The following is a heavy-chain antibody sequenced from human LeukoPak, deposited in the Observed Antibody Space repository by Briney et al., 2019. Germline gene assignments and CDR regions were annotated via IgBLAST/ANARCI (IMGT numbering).Heavy chain of an antibody. V-gene: IGHV4-34*01. CDR1: GGSFSSYY. Sequence: SETLSLTCAVYGGSFSSYYWSWIRQPPGKGLEWIGEINHSGSTTYKPSLKSRVTISVDTSKNQFSLKLSSVTAADTAVYYCARGRGRGVLITTSRRSFWFDSWGQGTLVTVSS. CDR3: ARGRGRGVLITTSRRSFWFDS. D-gene: IGHD3-22*01. J-gene: IGHJ5*01. CDR2: INHSGST.